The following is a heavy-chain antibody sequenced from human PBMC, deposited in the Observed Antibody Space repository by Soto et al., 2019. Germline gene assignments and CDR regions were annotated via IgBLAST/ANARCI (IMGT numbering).Heavy chain of an antibody. CDR2: ISSSSSTI. D-gene: IGHD3-3*01. Sequence: EVQLVESGGGLVQPGGSLRLSCAASGFTFSSYSMNWVRQAPGKGLEWVSYISSSSSTIYYADSVKGRFTISRDNAKNSLYRQMNSLRAEDTAVYYCAREAIFGVVIEDYWGQGTLVTVSS. J-gene: IGHJ4*02. CDR1: GFTFSSYS. CDR3: AREAIFGVVIEDY. V-gene: IGHV3-48*01.